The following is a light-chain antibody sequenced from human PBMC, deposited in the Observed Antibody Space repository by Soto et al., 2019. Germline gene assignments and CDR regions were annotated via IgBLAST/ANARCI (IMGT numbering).Light chain of an antibody. V-gene: IGKV1-39*01. J-gene: IGKJ1*01. CDR3: QQSYSTTWT. Sequence: IWMTQSPSSVSASVGDRVTITCRASQGISTYLNWYLQKPGKAPKLLIYAASSLQSGVPSRFSGSGSETDFTLTISSLQPEDFATYSCQQSYSTTWTFGQGTKVDI. CDR2: AAS. CDR1: QGISTY.